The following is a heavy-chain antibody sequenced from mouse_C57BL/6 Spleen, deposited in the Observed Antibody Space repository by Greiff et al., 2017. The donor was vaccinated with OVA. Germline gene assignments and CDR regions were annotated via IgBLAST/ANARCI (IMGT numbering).Heavy chain of an antibody. V-gene: IGHV5-6*01. CDR3: ARHDETTVVATVDY. D-gene: IGHD1-1*01. CDR2: ISSGGSYT. Sequence: EVKLVESGGDLVKPGGSLKLSCAASGFTFSSYGMSWVRQTPDKRLEWVATISSGGSYTYYPDSVKGRFTISRDNAKNTLYLQMSSLKSEDTAMYYCARHDETTVVATVDYWGQGTTLTVSS. CDR1: GFTFSSYG. J-gene: IGHJ2*01.